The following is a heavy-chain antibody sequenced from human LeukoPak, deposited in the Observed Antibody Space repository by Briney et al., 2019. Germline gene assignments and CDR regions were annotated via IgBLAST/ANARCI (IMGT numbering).Heavy chain of an antibody. CDR3: ARDSQYSYYEGSYFDY. V-gene: IGHV4-31*03. D-gene: IGHD4-11*01. CDR1: GGSISSGGYS. CDR2: IYYSGST. Sequence: SETLSLTCTVSGGSISSGGYSWSWIRQHPGKGLEWIGYIYYSGSTYYNPTLKSRVTVSVATSKNQFSLRLISVTAADTAVYYCARDSQYSYYEGSYFDYWGQGTLVTVSS. J-gene: IGHJ4*02.